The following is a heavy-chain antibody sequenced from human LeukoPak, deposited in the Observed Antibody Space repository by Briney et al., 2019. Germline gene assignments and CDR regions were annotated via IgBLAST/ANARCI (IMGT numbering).Heavy chain of an antibody. D-gene: IGHD1-26*01. CDR2: ISGSGGIT. CDR3: AKDPLFVELLGGFDY. V-gene: IGHV3-23*01. J-gene: IGHJ4*02. Sequence: AGGSLRLSCAASGFTFSSYSFNWVRQVPGKGLEWVSGISGSGGITYYADSVKGRFTISRDNSKNTLYLQMNSLRAEDTAVYYCAKDPLFVELLGGFDYWGQGTLVTVSS. CDR1: GFTFSSYS.